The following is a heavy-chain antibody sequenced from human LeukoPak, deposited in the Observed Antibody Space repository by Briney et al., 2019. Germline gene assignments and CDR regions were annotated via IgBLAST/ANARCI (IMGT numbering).Heavy chain of an antibody. CDR2: ISAHNGNT. D-gene: IGHD6-13*01. J-gene: IGHJ4*02. V-gene: IGHV1-18*01. CDR1: GYTFTNYG. Sequence: ASVKVSCKASGYTFTNYGISWVRQAPGQGLEWMGWISAHNGNTIYAPKFQGRVTMTTDTSTSTAFMDLRSLRSEDTAVYYCARAGDALTAAAGADYWGQGTLVTVSS. CDR3: ARAGDALTAAAGADY.